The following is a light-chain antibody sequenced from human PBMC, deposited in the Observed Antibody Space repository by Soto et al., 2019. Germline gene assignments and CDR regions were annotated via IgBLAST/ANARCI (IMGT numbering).Light chain of an antibody. CDR1: SSNIGNKY. J-gene: IGLJ2*01. CDR3: GTWDNSLSALV. V-gene: IGLV1-51*01. Sequence: QSVLTQPPSVSAAPGQKVTISCSGSSSNIGNKYVSWYQQLPGTAPKLLIYDNNKRPSGIPDRFSGSKSGTSATLGITGLQTGDEADYYCGTWDNSLSALVFGGGTKLTVL. CDR2: DNN.